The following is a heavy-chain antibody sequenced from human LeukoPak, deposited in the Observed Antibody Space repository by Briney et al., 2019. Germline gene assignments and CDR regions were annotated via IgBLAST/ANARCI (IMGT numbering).Heavy chain of an antibody. CDR1: GGSISSYY. Sequence: PSETLSLTCTVSGGSISSYYWSWIRQPPGKGLEWIGYIYYSGSTNYNPSLKSRVTISVDTSKNQFSLKLSSVTAADTAVYYCARRSEYQLPTRSIYYYYYMDVWGKGTTVTVSS. CDR2: IYYSGST. CDR3: ARRSEYQLPTRSIYYYYYMDV. D-gene: IGHD2-2*01. V-gene: IGHV4-59*01. J-gene: IGHJ6*03.